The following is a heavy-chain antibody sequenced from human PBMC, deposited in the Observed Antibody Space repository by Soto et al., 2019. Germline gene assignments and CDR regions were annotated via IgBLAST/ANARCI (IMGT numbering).Heavy chain of an antibody. D-gene: IGHD5-12*01. Sequence: SETLSLTCAVSGDSISRGYYWSWVRQPAGKGLEWIGRIFSSGSTSFNPSLESRVAMSVDTSKNHFSLNLSSVTAADMAVYYCAREGSYSAYNFAHGIQLWSFDFWGQGALVTVSS. CDR2: IFSSGST. J-gene: IGHJ4*02. V-gene: IGHV4-4*07. CDR1: GDSISRGYY. CDR3: AREGSYSAYNFAHGIQLWSFDF.